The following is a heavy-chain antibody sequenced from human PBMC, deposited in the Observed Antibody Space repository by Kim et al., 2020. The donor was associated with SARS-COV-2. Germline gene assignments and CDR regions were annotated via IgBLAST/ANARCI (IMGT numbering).Heavy chain of an antibody. CDR1: GFTFSNYA. D-gene: IGHD3-10*01. CDR3: ARDMLRGVPDYFDY. J-gene: IGHJ4*02. CDR2: ISYDAKVQ. Sequence: GGSLRLSCAASGFTFSNYAMHWVRQAPGKGLVWVAVISYDAKVQYYADSVRGRFTISRDESKNTLYLQMNSLRAEDTAVYYCARDMLRGVPDYFDYWGQG. V-gene: IGHV3-30*03.